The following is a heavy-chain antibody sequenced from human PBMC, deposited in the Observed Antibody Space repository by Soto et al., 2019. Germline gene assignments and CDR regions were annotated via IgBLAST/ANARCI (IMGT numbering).Heavy chain of an antibody. CDR2: ISSDGSVT. D-gene: IGHD1-26*01. J-gene: IGHJ4*02. V-gene: IGHV3-74*01. CDR1: GFTFSTYW. CDR3: ASVMTSVGATTKGDY. Sequence: EVQLVESGGGLVQPGGSLRLSCAASGFTFSTYWMNWVRQAPGKGPVWVSRISSDGSVTDYAGSVKGRFTISRDNAKNTRYLQNNSLRAEDRAVYYCASVMTSVGATTKGDYWGQGTLVTLSS.